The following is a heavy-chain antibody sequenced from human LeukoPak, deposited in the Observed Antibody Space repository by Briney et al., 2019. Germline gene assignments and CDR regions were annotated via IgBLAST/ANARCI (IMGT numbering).Heavy chain of an antibody. CDR3: AKDLKWRLLLHEFDY. Sequence: GRSLRLSCAASGFTFNNYGMHWVRQAPGKGLEWVAVISYDGSNKYYADSVKGRFTISRDNSKNTLYLQMNSLRAEDTAVYYCAKDLKWRLLLHEFDYWGQGTLVTVSS. J-gene: IGHJ4*02. CDR2: ISYDGSNK. D-gene: IGHD5-12*01. V-gene: IGHV3-30*18. CDR1: GFTFNNYG.